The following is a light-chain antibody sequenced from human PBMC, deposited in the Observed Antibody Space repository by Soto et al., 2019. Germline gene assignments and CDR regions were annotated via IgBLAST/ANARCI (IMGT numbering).Light chain of an antibody. Sequence: QSALTQPASVSGSPGQSITISCTGTSSDVGSYNLVSWYQQHPGKAPKLMIYEGSKRPSGVSNRFSGSKSGNTASLTISGLQAEDEADYYCCSYASSSTFWVCGGGTKLTVL. CDR2: EGS. J-gene: IGLJ3*02. CDR3: CSYASSSTFWV. V-gene: IGLV2-23*03. CDR1: SSDVGSYNL.